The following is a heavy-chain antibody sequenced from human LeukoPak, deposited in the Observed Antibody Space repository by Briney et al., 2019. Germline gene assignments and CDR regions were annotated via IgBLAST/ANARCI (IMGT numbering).Heavy chain of an antibody. CDR2: TYYRSKWYY. D-gene: IGHD1-14*01. J-gene: IGHJ3*01. Sequence: SQTLSLTCAISGDSVSSNSAAWNWLRQSPSRGLESLGRTYYRSKWYYDYAPSVKSRTSINPDTSKNQFSLQLNSVTPEDTAVYYCARDDGIGLYALDVWGRGTLVTVSS. V-gene: IGHV6-1*01. CDR1: GDSVSSNSAA. CDR3: ARDDGIGLYALDV.